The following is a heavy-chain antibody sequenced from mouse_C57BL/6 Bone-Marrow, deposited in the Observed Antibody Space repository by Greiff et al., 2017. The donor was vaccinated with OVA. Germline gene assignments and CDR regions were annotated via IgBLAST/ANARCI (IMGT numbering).Heavy chain of an antibody. J-gene: IGHJ3*01. CDR1: GYSFTGYY. D-gene: IGHD2-4*01. Sequence: VQLQQSGPELVKPGASVKISCKASGYSFTGYYMNWVKQSPEKSLEWIGEINPSTGGTTYNQKFKAKATLTVDKSSSTAYMQLKSLTSEDSAVYYSVYDYVAWFAYWGQETLVAVSA. CDR2: INPSTGGT. V-gene: IGHV1-42*01. CDR3: VYDYVAWFAY.